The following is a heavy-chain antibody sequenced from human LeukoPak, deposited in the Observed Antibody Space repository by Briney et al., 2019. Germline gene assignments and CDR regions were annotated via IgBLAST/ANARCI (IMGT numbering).Heavy chain of an antibody. V-gene: IGHV1-2*06. J-gene: IGHJ4*02. CDR3: ARAAYYYDSSGYLMY. Sequence: ASVKVSCKASGYTFTGYYMHWVRQAPGQGLEWMGRINPNSGDTNYAQKFQGRVTMTRDTSTSTVYMELSSLRSEDTAVYYCARAAYYYDSSGYLMYWGQGTLVTVSS. D-gene: IGHD3-22*01. CDR2: INPNSGDT. CDR1: GYTFTGYY.